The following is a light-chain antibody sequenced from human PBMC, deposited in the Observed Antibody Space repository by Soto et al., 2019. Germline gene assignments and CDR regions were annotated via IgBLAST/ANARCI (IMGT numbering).Light chain of an antibody. Sequence: GGRVTITCQASEDISNFLNWYQQKPGQAPEPLIYDVSNLIPGVPSRFSGSGSGTAFTLTISGLQPEDFATYFCQHYDNLPFTFGPGTKVDIK. CDR3: QHYDNLPFT. V-gene: IGKV1-33*01. J-gene: IGKJ3*01. CDR2: DVS. CDR1: EDISNF.